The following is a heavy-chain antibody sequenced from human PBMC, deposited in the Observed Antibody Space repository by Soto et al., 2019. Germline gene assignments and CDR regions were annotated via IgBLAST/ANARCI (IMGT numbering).Heavy chain of an antibody. CDR2: ISGSGGST. CDR1: GFTFSSYA. Sequence: GGSLRLSCAASGFTFSSYAMSWVRQAPGKGLEWVSAISGSGGSTYYADSVKGRFTISRDNSKNTLYLQMNSLRAEDTAVYYCGTPPWNTVGYYFDYWGQGTLVTVSS. D-gene: IGHD4-17*01. J-gene: IGHJ4*02. CDR3: GTPPWNTVGYYFDY. V-gene: IGHV3-23*01.